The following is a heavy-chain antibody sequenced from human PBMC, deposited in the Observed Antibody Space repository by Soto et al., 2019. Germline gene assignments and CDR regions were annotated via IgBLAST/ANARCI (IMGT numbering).Heavy chain of an antibody. D-gene: IGHD1-26*01. V-gene: IGHV3-21*01. Sequence: GSLRLSCTASGFTFSDYTMKWVRQAPGRGLEWVSSISRESSYIYYVDSVKGRFTISRDNAKNSVILQMAGLRVDDTGVYFCAVGAADLTSLYGMDVWGRGTTVTVSS. J-gene: IGHJ6*02. CDR3: AVGAADLTSLYGMDV. CDR2: ISRESSYI. CDR1: GFTFSDYT.